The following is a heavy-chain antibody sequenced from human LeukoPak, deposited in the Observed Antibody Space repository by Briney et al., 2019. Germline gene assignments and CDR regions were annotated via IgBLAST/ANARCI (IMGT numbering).Heavy chain of an antibody. J-gene: IGHJ4*02. Sequence: SVKVPCKASGGTFSSYAISWVRQAPGQGLEWMGGVIPIFGTANYAQKFQGRVTITADESTSTAYMELSSLRSEDTAVYYCARDFSSWYERPHTGFDYWSQGTLVTVSS. V-gene: IGHV1-69*13. D-gene: IGHD6-13*01. CDR1: GGTFSSYA. CDR3: ARDFSSWYERPHTGFDY. CDR2: VIPIFGTA.